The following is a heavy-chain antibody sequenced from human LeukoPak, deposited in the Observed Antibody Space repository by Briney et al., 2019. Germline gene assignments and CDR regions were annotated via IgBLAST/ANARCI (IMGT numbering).Heavy chain of an antibody. CDR2: IYTSGST. D-gene: IGHD6-13*01. V-gene: IGHV4-4*07. Sequence: PSDTLALTCTVSGGSITSYYWSWFRQPAAKGPEWIGRIYTSGSTKYNTSLKSRVTMSVDTSKNQVSLKMSSVTAADTAVYYCAREGSSWLYYDYWGQGTLVTVSS. CDR1: GGSITSYY. J-gene: IGHJ4*02. CDR3: AREGSSWLYYDY.